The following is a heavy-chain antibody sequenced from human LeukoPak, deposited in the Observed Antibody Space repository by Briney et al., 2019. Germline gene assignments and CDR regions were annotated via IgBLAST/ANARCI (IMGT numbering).Heavy chain of an antibody. CDR1: GFTFDDFA. J-gene: IGHJ4*02. CDR2: ISWNSGSI. Sequence: GGSLRLSCAASGFTFDDFAMHWVRQAPGKGLEWVSGISWNSGSIGYADSVKGRFTISRDNAKNSLYLQMNTLRAEDTALCYCAKDASRHYYGSGSVNDYWGQGTLVTVSS. CDR3: AKDASRHYYGSGSVNDY. D-gene: IGHD3-10*01. V-gene: IGHV3-9*01.